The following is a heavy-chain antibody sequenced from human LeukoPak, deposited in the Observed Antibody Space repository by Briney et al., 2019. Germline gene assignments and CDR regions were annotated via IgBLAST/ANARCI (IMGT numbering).Heavy chain of an antibody. CDR2: IFISGST. CDR3: AREGTTATSTRYYYYTDV. D-gene: IGHD4-11*01. J-gene: IGHJ6*03. Sequence: SETLSLTCTVYGGSISSYYWSWTRQPAGKGLEWIGRIFISGSTNYNPSLKSRVTISVDKSKNQFSLKLTSVTAADTAVYYCAREGTTATSTRYYYYTDVWGKGTSVTVSS. CDR1: GGSISSYY. V-gene: IGHV4-4*07.